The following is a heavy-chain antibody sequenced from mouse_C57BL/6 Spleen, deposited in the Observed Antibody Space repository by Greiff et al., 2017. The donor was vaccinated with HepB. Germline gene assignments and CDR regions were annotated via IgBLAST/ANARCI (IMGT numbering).Heavy chain of an antibody. J-gene: IGHJ2*01. CDR3: ARNLLLRLGYFDY. CDR1: GYAFSSSW. Sequence: VQGVESGPELVKPGASVKISCKASGYAFSSSWMNWVKQRPGKGLEWIGRIYPGDGDTNYNGKFKGKATLTADKSSSTAYMQLSSLTSEDSAVYFCARNLLLRLGYFDYWGQGTTLTVSS. V-gene: IGHV1-82*01. D-gene: IGHD1-1*01. CDR2: IYPGDGDT.